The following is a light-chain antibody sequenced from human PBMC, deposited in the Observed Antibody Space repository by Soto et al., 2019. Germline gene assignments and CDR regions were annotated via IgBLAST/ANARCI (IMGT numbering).Light chain of an antibody. CDR3: SYYTISGV. V-gene: IGLV2-14*01. CDR1: RSDVGDFNS. Sequence: QPASVSGSPGQSITISCTGPRSDVGDFNSVSWYQHHPGKDPKLIIYEVSTRPLGVSDRFSASKSGNTASLTISGLQPDDEADYYCSYYTISGVFGGGTKLTVL. CDR2: EVS. J-gene: IGLJ3*02.